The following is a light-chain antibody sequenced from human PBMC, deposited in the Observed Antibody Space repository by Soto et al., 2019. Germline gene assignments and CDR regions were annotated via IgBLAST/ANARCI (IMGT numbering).Light chain of an antibody. CDR3: SSYAGSNSV. V-gene: IGLV2-8*01. CDR1: SSDVGGYNY. CDR2: DVS. Sequence: QSALTQPPSASGSPGQSVTISCTGTSSDVGGYNYVSWYQQHPGKAPKVMIYDVSKRPSGVPDRFSGSKSGNTASLTVSGLQAEDEADYYCSSYAGSNSVFGGGTKLTVL. J-gene: IGLJ3*02.